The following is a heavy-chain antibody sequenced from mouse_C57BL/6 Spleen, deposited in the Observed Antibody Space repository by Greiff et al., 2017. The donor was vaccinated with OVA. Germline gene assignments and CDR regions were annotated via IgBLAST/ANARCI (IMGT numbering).Heavy chain of an antibody. D-gene: IGHD6-2*01. CDR2: ISDGGSYT. Sequence: EVHLVESGGGLVKPGGSLKLSCAASGFTFSSYAMSWVRQTPEKRLEWVATISDGGSYTYYPDNVKGRFTISRDNAKNNLYLQMSHLKSEDTAMYYCARSLVYFDYWGQGTTLTVSS. V-gene: IGHV5-4*01. J-gene: IGHJ2*01. CDR1: GFTFSSYA. CDR3: ARSLVYFDY.